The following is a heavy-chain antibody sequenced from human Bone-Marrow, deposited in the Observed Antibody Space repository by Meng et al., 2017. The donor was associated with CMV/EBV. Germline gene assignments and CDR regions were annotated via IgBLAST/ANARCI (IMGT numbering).Heavy chain of an antibody. CDR1: GGSFSGYY. D-gene: IGHD2-2*01. CDR2: INQSGST. Sequence: SETLSLTCAVYGGSFSGYYWSWIRQPPGKGLEWIGEINQSGSTNYNPSPKSRVTISVDTSKNQFSLKMSSVTAADTAVYYCARGGPTIVVVPAARRGWFDPWGQGTLVTVSS. J-gene: IGHJ5*02. V-gene: IGHV4-34*01. CDR3: ARGGPTIVVVPAARRGWFDP.